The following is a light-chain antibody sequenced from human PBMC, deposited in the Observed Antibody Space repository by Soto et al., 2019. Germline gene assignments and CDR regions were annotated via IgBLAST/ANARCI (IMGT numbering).Light chain of an antibody. CDR2: AAS. J-gene: IGKJ1*01. Sequence: DIQMTQSPSSLSASVGDRVTITCRASQGISNYLAWYQQKPGKVPKLLIYAASTLQSGVPSRFSGSGSGTDFTLTISSLQPEDFALYYCQQYHNLWTFGQGTKVHIK. CDR1: QGISNY. V-gene: IGKV1-27*01. CDR3: QQYHNLWT.